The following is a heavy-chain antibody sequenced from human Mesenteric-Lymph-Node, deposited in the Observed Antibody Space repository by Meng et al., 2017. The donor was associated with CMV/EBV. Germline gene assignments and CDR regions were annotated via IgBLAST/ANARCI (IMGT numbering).Heavy chain of an antibody. CDR2: IYSGGSA. V-gene: IGHV4-59*01. Sequence: SETLSLTCSVSDSIRSYYWSWTRQPPGKGLEWIGYIYSGGSANYNPSLKSRVTISIDTSKNQFSLKLTSVTPADTAVYYCARARGFSIYGVSPLFVLDVWGQGTMVTVS. J-gene: IGHJ3*01. D-gene: IGHD3-3*01. CDR1: SDSIRSYY. CDR3: ARARGFSIYGVSPLFVLDV.